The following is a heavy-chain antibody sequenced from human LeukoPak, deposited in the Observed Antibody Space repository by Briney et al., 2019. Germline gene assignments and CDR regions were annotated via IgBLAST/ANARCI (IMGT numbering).Heavy chain of an antibody. CDR2: IWYDGRNK. V-gene: IGHV3-33*01. CDR3: ARESSVGATVEAFEI. CDR1: GFTFSSYG. J-gene: IGHJ3*02. D-gene: IGHD1-26*01. Sequence: GGSLRLSCAASGFTFSSYGVHWVRQAPGKGLEGVAVIWYDGRNKYHAESVKGRFTTSRDNSKRTLYLEMNSLRAEDTAVYYCARESSVGATVEAFEIWGQGTMVTVSS.